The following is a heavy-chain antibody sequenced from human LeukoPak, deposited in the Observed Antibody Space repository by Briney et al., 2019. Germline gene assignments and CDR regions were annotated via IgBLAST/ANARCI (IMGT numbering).Heavy chain of an antibody. J-gene: IGHJ6*03. CDR2: IYYSGST. V-gene: IGHV4-30-4*01. D-gene: IGHD5-18*01. CDR3: ARGGGYSYGTPLYYYYMDV. CDR1: GGSISSGDYY. Sequence: SQTLSLTCTVSGGSISSGDYYWSWIRQPPGKGLEWIGYIYYSGSTYYNPSLKSRVTISVDTSKNQFSLKLSSVTAADTAVYYCARGGGYSYGTPLYYYYMDVWGKGTTVTVSS.